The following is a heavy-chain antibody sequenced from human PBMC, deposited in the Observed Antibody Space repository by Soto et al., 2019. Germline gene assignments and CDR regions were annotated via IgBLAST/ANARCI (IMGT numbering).Heavy chain of an antibody. Sequence: PGGSLRLSCAASGFSFNKTWMTWVRQAPGRGLEWVVRIRSKVDGGTPDYAAPVKGRFTISRDDSKNTLYLQMNSLKTEDTALYYCTSVWGILPSWGQGTLVTVSS. CDR3: TSVWGILPS. D-gene: IGHD3-16*01. CDR1: GFSFNKTW. J-gene: IGHJ5*02. CDR2: IRSKVDGGTP. V-gene: IGHV3-15*01.